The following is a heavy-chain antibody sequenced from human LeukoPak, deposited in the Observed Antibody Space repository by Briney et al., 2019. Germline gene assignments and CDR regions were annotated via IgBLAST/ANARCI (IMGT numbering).Heavy chain of an antibody. CDR1: GFTFSSYF. Sequence: GGSLRLSCVASGFTFSSYFLYCVRPAPGKGLEWVTFISDDGVKKYYADSVKGRFSISRDNYKKMLYLHMDSLRAEDTAVYFCARVWETQYYFDHWGQGTLVTVSS. V-gene: IGHV3-30-3*01. CDR3: ARVWETQYYFDH. D-gene: IGHD1-26*01. J-gene: IGHJ4*02. CDR2: ISDDGVKK.